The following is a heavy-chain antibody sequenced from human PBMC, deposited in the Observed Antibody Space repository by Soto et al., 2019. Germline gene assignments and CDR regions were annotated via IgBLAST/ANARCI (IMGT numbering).Heavy chain of an antibody. CDR2: ISYCGST. CDR1: AISRGSFY. CDR3: ARAPGRWVQVDF. D-gene: IGHD1-1*01. Sequence: SETLSLTCTVSAISRGSFYWTWIRHYPGMGLEWLGSISYCGSTSYNPSVKSRVSFSVDTSKNKLSLRVSSMTAADTAAYYCARAPGRWVQVDFWGQGTLVTVSS. V-gene: IGHV4-31*03. J-gene: IGHJ4*02.